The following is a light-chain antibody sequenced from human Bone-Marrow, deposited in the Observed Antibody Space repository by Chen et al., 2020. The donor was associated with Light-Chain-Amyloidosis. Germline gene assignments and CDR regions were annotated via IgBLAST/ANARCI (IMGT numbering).Light chain of an antibody. CDR3: QVWDSSSDHYV. CDR1: NIGSKS. CDR2: YDS. Sequence: SYVPTQPPSVSVAPGQTAGMTCGGKNIGSKSVQWYQQKPGQAPVLVIYYDSDRPSGIPERFSGSNSGNTATLTISRVEAGDEADYYCQVWDSSSDHYVFGTGTKVTVL. J-gene: IGLJ1*01. V-gene: IGLV3-21*04.